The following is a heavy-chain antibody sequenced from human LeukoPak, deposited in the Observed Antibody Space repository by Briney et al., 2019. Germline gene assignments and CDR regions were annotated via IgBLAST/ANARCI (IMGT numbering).Heavy chain of an antibody. CDR1: GFTFSSYS. Sequence: PGGSLRLSCAASGFTFSSYSINWVRQAPGKGLEWVSSISSSSSYIYYADLVKGRFTISRDNAKNSLYLQMNSLRAEDTAVYYCARDTVVPAALRCDAFDIWGQGTMVTVSS. D-gene: IGHD2-2*01. CDR3: ARDTVVPAALRCDAFDI. CDR2: ISSSSSYI. J-gene: IGHJ3*02. V-gene: IGHV3-21*01.